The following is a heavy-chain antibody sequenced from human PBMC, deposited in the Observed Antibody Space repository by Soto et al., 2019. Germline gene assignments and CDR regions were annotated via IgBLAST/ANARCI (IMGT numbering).Heavy chain of an antibody. Sequence: DVQLVESGGGLVQPGRSLRLSCAASGFSFDDHAMHWVRQAPGKGLEWVSGMSWYGASTGYVDSVKGRFTISRDNAKNSLYVQMDSLRPEDTAFYYCARAARGTFYYFCYLDVWGKGTKVTVSS. CDR3: ARAARGTFYYFCYLDV. CDR2: MSWYGAST. CDR1: GFSFDDHA. D-gene: IGHD6-13*01. J-gene: IGHJ6*03. V-gene: IGHV3-9*01.